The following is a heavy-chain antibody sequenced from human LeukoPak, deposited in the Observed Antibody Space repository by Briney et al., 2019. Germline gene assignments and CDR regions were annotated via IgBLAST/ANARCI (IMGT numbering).Heavy chain of an antibody. CDR2: ISAYNGNT. J-gene: IGHJ4*02. CDR1: GYTFTSYG. CDR3: ASLLSGYCSSTSCPSDY. D-gene: IGHD2-2*01. Sequence: ASVKVSCKASGYTFTSYGISWVRQAPGQGLEWMGWISAYNGNTNYAQKLQGRVTMTTDTSTSTAYMELRSLRSDDTAVYYCASLLSGYCSSTSCPSDYWGQGTLVTVSS. V-gene: IGHV1-18*01.